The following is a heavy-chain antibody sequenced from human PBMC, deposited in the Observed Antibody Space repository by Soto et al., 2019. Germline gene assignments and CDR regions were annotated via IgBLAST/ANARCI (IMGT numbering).Heavy chain of an antibody. CDR2: FHWDDDK. CDR3: AHTQAAEV. J-gene: IGHJ4*02. CDR1: GFSFSSGGVG. V-gene: IGHV2-5*02. Sequence: SGPTLVNPTQTLTLTCTFSGFSFSSGGVGVGWIRQPPGKALEWLAFFHWDDDKGYSPSLKRRLTITQDTSKNQVVLTLANVDPVDTATYSCAHTQAAEVWGQGTLVTVSS. D-gene: IGHD6-13*01.